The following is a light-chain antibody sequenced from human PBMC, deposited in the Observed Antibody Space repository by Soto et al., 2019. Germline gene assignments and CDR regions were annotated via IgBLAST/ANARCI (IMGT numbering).Light chain of an antibody. J-gene: IGKJ1*01. CDR1: QSVSSSY. CDR2: GAS. V-gene: IGKV3-20*01. Sequence: LTQPPGTLSLSPGERATLSCRASQSVSSSYLAWYQQKPGQAPRLLIYGASSRATGIPDRFSGSGSGTDFTLTISRLEPEDFAVYYCQQYGSSPRTFGLGTKVDIK. CDR3: QQYGSSPRT.